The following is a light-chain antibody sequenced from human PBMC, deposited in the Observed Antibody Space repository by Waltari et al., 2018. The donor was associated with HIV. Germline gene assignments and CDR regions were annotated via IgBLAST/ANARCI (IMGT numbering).Light chain of an antibody. CDR2: ADD. CDR1: NIGSKS. J-gene: IGLJ2*01. Sequence: SYVLTQPPSVSVAPGQTARITCGGNNIGSKSMYWYQQRPGQAPVLVAYADDDRPSGIPERFSGSNSGNTATLSISRVEAGDEADYYCQVWDSSRDLVVFGGGTKLTVL. V-gene: IGLV3-21*02. CDR3: QVWDSSRDLVV.